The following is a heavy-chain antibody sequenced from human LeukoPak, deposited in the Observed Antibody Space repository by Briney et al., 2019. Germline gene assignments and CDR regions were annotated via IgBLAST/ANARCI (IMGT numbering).Heavy chain of an antibody. Sequence: SETLSLTCAVSGGSISSGGYSWSWIRQPPGKGLEWIGYIYHSGSTNYNPSLKSRVTISVDTSKNQFSLKLSSVTAADTAVYYCAREVSPVVAAIGEGGNWFDPWGQGTLVTVSS. CDR2: IYHSGST. D-gene: IGHD2-15*01. CDR1: GGSISSGGYS. J-gene: IGHJ5*02. V-gene: IGHV4-30-2*01. CDR3: AREVSPVVAAIGEGGNWFDP.